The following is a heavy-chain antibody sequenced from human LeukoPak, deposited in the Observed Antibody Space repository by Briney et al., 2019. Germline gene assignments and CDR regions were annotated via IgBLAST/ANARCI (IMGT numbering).Heavy chain of an antibody. D-gene: IGHD2-2*01. CDR3: AEGLPPFIVVVPVAMEGWFDP. CDR1: GFTLSSYA. Sequence: GGSLRLSCAAPGFTLSSYAMSWVRQAPGKGLEWVSAISGSGGSTYYADSVKGRFTISRDNSKNTMYLKMKRLRDEDTAVYYCAEGLPPFIVVVPVAMEGWFDPWGQGTLVTVSS. V-gene: IGHV3-23*01. CDR2: ISGSGGST. J-gene: IGHJ5*02.